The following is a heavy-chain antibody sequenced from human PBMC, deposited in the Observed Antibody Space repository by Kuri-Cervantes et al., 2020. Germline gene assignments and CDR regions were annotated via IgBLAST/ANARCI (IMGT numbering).Heavy chain of an antibody. CDR2: ISSSGSTI. CDR3: AKGFLDYGDYWHGYFDY. D-gene: IGHD4-17*01. Sequence: GSLRLFCAASGFTFSSYEMNWVRQAPGKGLEWVSYISSSGSTIYYADSVKGRFTISRDNAKNSLYLQMNSLRAEDTALYYCAKGFLDYGDYWHGYFDYWGQGTLVTVSS. J-gene: IGHJ4*02. CDR1: GFTFSSYE. V-gene: IGHV3-48*03.